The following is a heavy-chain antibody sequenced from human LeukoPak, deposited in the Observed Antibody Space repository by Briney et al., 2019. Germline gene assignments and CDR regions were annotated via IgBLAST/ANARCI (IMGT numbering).Heavy chain of an antibody. Sequence: SETLSLTCTVSGGSISSYYWSWIRQPPGKGLEWIGYIYYSGSTNYNPSLKSRVTISVDTSKNQFSLKLSSVTAADTAVYYCARDRGFWSGFHLNWFGPCGQGTLVTVSS. V-gene: IGHV4-59*01. CDR2: IYYSGST. CDR3: ARDRGFWSGFHLNWFGP. CDR1: GGSISSYY. D-gene: IGHD3-3*01. J-gene: IGHJ5*02.